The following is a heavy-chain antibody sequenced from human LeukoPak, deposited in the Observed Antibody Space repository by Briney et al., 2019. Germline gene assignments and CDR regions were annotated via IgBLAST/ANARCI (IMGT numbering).Heavy chain of an antibody. D-gene: IGHD6-13*01. Sequence: GGSLRLSCAASGFTCSSYAMSWVRQAPGKGLEWVSAISGSGGSTYYADSVKGRFTISRDNSKNTLYLQMNSLRAEDTAVYYCARGQQPSQAFDIWGQGTMVTVSP. CDR3: ARGQQPSQAFDI. CDR2: ISGSGGST. J-gene: IGHJ3*02. V-gene: IGHV3-23*01. CDR1: GFTCSSYA.